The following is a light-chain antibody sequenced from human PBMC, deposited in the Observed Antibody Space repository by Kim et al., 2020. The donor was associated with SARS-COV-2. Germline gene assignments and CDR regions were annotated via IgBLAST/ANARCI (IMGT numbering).Light chain of an antibody. V-gene: IGKV1-16*02. CDR2: DAS. CDR3: QQYKSYPIT. Sequence: DIQMTQSPSSLSASVGDRVTITCRASQGFNNFLAWFQQKPGKAPKSLIYDASSLQSGVPSQFSGSGSGTDFTLTINSLQPEDFATYYCQQYKSYPITVGQGTRLEIK. CDR1: QGFNNF. J-gene: IGKJ5*01.